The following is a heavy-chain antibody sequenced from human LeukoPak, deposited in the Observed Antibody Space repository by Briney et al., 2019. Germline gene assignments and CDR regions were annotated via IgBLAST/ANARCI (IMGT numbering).Heavy chain of an antibody. Sequence: GGSLRLSCAASGFTFSSYEMNWVRQARGKGVECVSYIRSSGSTIYYADSVKGRCTISRDNAKNSLYLQMNSLRAEDTAVYYCARDASSGWYWGGFDYWGQGTLVTVSS. V-gene: IGHV3-48*03. CDR3: ARDASSGWYWGGFDY. J-gene: IGHJ4*02. CDR2: IRSSGSTI. D-gene: IGHD6-19*01. CDR1: GFTFSSYE.